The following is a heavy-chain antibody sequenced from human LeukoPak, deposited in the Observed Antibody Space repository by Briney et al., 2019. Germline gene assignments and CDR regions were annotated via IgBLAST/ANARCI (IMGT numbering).Heavy chain of an antibody. D-gene: IGHD3-9*01. CDR3: AKWGPYDILTGRIN. CDR1: GFIFSNYG. J-gene: IGHJ4*02. CDR2: ISASGSAT. Sequence: GGSLRLSCAASGFIFSNYGMNWVRQAPGKGLEWVAAISASGSATSYADSVRGRFTISRDNAKNSLYLQTNSLRAEDTAVYYCAKWGPYDILTGRINWGQGTLVTVSS. V-gene: IGHV3-23*01.